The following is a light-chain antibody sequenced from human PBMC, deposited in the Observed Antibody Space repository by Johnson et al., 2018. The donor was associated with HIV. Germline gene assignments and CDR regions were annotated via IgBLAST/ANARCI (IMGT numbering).Light chain of an antibody. CDR1: SSNIGNNY. CDR2: DNN. J-gene: IGLJ1*01. Sequence: QPVLTQPPSVSAAPGQKVTISCSGSSSNIGNNYVSWYQQLPGTAPKLLIYDNNKRPSGIPDRFSGSKSGTSATLGITGLQTGDEADYYCGTWDNSLSGCYVFGSGTKVTVL. V-gene: IGLV1-51*01. CDR3: GTWDNSLSGCYV.